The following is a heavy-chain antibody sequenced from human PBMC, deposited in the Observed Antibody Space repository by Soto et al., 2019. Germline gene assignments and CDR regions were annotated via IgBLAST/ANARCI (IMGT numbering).Heavy chain of an antibody. V-gene: IGHV1-18*01. D-gene: IGHD3-16*01. CDR2: ISGSSGNA. Sequence: QVQLVQSGAEVKNPGASVKVSCKTSGYTFTKYGVGWVRQAPGQGLEWMGWISGSSGNANYAEKVQGRITLTTDTSTSTAYIELRSLRSDDTAVYYCAREMAGLEGEYDYWGQGTLVTVSS. CDR1: GYTFTKYG. CDR3: AREMAGLEGEYDY. J-gene: IGHJ4*02.